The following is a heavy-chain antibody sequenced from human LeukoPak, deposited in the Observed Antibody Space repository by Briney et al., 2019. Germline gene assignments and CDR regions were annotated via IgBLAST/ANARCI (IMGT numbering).Heavy chain of an antibody. CDR3: ASRGPDIVVVPAAAAYYYYYMDV. CDR1: GYTFSTYY. D-gene: IGHD2-2*01. V-gene: IGHV1-46*01. Sequence: ASVKVSCKASGYTFSTYYVHWVRQAPGQGLEWMGMIIPSDGFTSYAQKFQGRVTMTRDTSTSTVYMELSSLRSDDTAVYYCASRGPDIVVVPAAAAYYYYYMDVWGKGTTVTISS. CDR2: IIPSDGFT. J-gene: IGHJ6*03.